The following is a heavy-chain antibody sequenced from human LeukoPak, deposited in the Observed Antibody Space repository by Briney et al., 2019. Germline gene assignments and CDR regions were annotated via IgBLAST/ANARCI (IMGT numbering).Heavy chain of an antibody. CDR3: ARGYGPGY. V-gene: IGHV4-4*03. CDR2: IDHRGNT. Sequence: PPETLSLTCAVPVDSTSTTNWWNWVRQPPGKGLEWIAEIDHRGNTNYNPSLKSRVTISADKSKNQFSLKLNSVTAADTAVYHCARGYGPGYWGQGTLVTVSA. D-gene: IGHD4-17*01. J-gene: IGHJ4*02. CDR1: VDSTSTTNW.